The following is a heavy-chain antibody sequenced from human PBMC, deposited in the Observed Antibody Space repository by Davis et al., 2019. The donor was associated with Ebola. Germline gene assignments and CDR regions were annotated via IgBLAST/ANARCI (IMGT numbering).Heavy chain of an antibody. CDR2: INSDGSSI. D-gene: IGHD2-2*01. CDR1: GFTFSRYW. J-gene: IGHJ4*02. Sequence: GESLKISCAASGFTFSRYWMHWVRQAPGKGLVYVSRINSDGSSISYADSVKGRFTISRDNAKNTLYLQMNSLRDEDTAVYYYARGTHYAHDYWGQGTLVTVSS. CDR3: ARGTHYAHDY. V-gene: IGHV3-74*01.